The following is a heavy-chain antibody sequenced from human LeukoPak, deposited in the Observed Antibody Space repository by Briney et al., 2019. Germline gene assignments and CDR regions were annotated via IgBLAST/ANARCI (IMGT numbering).Heavy chain of an antibody. V-gene: IGHV6-1*01. CDR1: GDRVSTNTAA. Sequence: SQTLSLTSAISGDRVSTNTAAWSWIRQSPSRGLEWLGRTYYRSKWYNYYAGSVKSRIIFNPDTSKNQFSLQLNSVTPEDTAVYYCAREKVVIAATHYYGMDVWGQGTTVTVSS. CDR2: TYYRSKWYN. D-gene: IGHD2-15*01. J-gene: IGHJ6*02. CDR3: AREKVVIAATHYYGMDV.